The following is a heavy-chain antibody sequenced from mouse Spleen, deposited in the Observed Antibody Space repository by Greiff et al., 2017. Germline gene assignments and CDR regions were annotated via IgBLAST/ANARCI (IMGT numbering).Heavy chain of an antibody. Sequence: EVQLQQSGAELVKPGASVKLSCTASGFNIKDTYMHWVKQRPGQGLEWIGWIYPGNVNTKYNEKFKGKATLTADKSSSTAYMQLSSLTSEDSAVYFCASPITTVKDYAMDYWGQGTSVTVSS. CDR2: IYPGNVNT. V-gene: IGHV14-3*02. J-gene: IGHJ4*01. CDR3: ASPITTVKDYAMDY. D-gene: IGHD1-1*01. CDR1: GFNIKDTY.